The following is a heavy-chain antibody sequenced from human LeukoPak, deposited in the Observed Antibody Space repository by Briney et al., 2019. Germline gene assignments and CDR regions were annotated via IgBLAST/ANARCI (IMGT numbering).Heavy chain of an antibody. D-gene: IGHD3-22*01. CDR2: INPNSGGT. V-gene: IGHV1-2*06. CDR1: GYTFTGYY. J-gene: IGHJ4*02. Sequence: GASVKVSCKASGYTFTGYYMHWVRQAPGQGLEWVGRINPNSGGTNYAQKFQGRVTMTRDTSISTAYMELSRLRSDDTAVYYCARVNYYDSSGPFDYWGQGTLVTVSS. CDR3: ARVNYYDSSGPFDY.